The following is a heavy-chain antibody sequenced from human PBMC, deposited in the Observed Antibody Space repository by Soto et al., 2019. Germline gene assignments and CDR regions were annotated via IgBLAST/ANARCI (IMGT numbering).Heavy chain of an antibody. CDR3: ARDGNLVRDHDAFDI. D-gene: IGHD6-13*01. CDR1: GFTFSSYS. CDR2: ISGSGNSI. Sequence: EVQLVESGGGLVKPGGSLRLSCAASGFTFSSYSMNWVRQAPGKGLEWVSSISGSGNSIYSADSVKGRFTFSRDNAKNSLNRQMNSLRAEDTAVYYCARDGNLVRDHDAFDIWGQGTMVTVSS. V-gene: IGHV3-21*01. J-gene: IGHJ3*02.